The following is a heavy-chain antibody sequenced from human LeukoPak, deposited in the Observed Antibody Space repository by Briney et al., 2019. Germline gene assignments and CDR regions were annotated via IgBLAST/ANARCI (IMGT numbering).Heavy chain of an antibody. J-gene: IGHJ5*02. Sequence: SETLSLTCAVYGGSFSGYYWSWIRQPPGKGLEWIGEINHSGSTNYNPSLKSRVTISVDTFKNQFSLKLSSVTAADTAVYYCARGTAQAGTEVGFDPWGQGTLVTVSS. CDR3: ARGTAQAGTEVGFDP. CDR2: INHSGST. D-gene: IGHD6-13*01. CDR1: GGSFSGYY. V-gene: IGHV4-34*01.